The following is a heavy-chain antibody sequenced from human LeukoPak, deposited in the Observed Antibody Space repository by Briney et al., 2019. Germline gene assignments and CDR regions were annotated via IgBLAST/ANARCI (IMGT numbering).Heavy chain of an antibody. CDR1: GFAFSTYG. Sequence: GGSLRLSCAASGFAFSTYGMSWVRQSPRKGLEWVSGVSGADGTTYYADSVKGRFTISRDNSKSTLYLQMNNLRAEDTAVYYCAKHWSYCSTTSCFFNYYYYYMDVWGKGTTVTVSS. J-gene: IGHJ6*03. D-gene: IGHD2-2*01. CDR2: VSGADGTT. V-gene: IGHV3-23*01. CDR3: AKHWSYCSTTSCFFNYYYYYMDV.